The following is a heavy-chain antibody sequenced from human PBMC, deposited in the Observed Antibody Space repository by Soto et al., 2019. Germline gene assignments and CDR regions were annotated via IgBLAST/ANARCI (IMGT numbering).Heavy chain of an antibody. CDR1: GFTFSSYW. CDR2: INSDGSST. V-gene: IGHV3-74*01. J-gene: IGHJ4*02. CDR3: SRVGGSTWH. D-gene: IGHD1-26*01. Sequence: PGGSLRLSCAASGFTFSSYWMHWGRQAPGKGLVWVSRINSDGSSTNYADFVKGRFTISRDNAKNTLYLQMNSLRVEDTAVYYCSRVGGSTWHWGQGTLVTVSS.